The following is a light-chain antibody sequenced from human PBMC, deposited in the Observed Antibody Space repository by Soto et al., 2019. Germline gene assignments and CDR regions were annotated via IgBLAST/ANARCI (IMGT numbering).Light chain of an antibody. CDR2: EVS. J-gene: IGLJ1*01. CDR3: SSYTSSSTLDV. Sequence: QSALTQPASVSGSPGQSITISCTGTSSDVGGYNYVSWYQQHPGKAPKLMIYEVSNRPSGVSNRFSGSKSGNTASLTISGLHAEDEADYYCSSYTSSSTLDVFGTGTKLTVL. V-gene: IGLV2-14*01. CDR1: SSDVGGYNY.